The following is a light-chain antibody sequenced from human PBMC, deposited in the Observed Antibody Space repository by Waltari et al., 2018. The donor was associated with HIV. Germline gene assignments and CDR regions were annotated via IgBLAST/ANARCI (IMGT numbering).Light chain of an antibody. V-gene: IGLV1-40*01. J-gene: IGLJ3*02. CDR2: GNS. CDR1: SPHIGAGSD. Sequence: QSVLTQPPSVSGAPGQRVTIPCTGSSPHIGAGSDVHRYQKIPGTSPKLLIYGNSPRPSGVPDRFSGSKSGTSASLAITGLQAEDEADYYCQSYDSSLSVWVFGGGTKLTVL. CDR3: QSYDSSLSVWV.